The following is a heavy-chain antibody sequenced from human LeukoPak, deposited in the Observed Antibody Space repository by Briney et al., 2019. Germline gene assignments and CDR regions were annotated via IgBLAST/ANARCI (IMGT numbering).Heavy chain of an antibody. CDR3: ARVSMDIVVVPAAIGYYGMDV. Sequence: ASVKVSCKASGYTFTSYGISWVRQAPGQGLEWMGWIGAYNGNTNYAQKLQGRVTMTTDTSTSTAYMELRSLRSDDTAVYYCARVSMDIVVVPAAIGYYGMDVWGKGTTVTVSS. CDR2: IGAYNGNT. D-gene: IGHD2-2*03. J-gene: IGHJ6*04. V-gene: IGHV1-18*04. CDR1: GYTFTSYG.